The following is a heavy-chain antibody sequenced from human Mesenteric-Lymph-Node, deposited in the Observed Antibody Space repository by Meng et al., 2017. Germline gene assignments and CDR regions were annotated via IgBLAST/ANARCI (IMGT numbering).Heavy chain of an antibody. J-gene: IGHJ3*02. D-gene: IGHD3-10*02. CDR1: GFTFSSYA. CDR3: ARFVPRGTSDAFDI. CDR2: ISGAGLT. V-gene: IGHV3-21*01. Sequence: GESLKISCAASGFTFSSYAMSWVRQAPGKGLEWVSSISGAGLTFYADSVKGRFTISRDNAKNSLYLQMNSLRAEDTAVYYCARFVPRGTSDAFDIWGQGTMVTVSS.